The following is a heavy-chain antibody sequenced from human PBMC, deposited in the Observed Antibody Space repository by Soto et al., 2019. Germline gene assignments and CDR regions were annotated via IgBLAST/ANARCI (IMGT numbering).Heavy chain of an antibody. Sequence: GASVKVSCKASGGTFSSYAISWVRQAPGQGLEWMGGIIPIFGTANYAQKFQGRVTITADESTSTAYMELSSLRSADTAVYYCARHRRSSSWLDSWGQGTLVTVSS. J-gene: IGHJ5*01. V-gene: IGHV1-69*13. CDR1: GGTFSSYA. CDR3: ARHRRSSSWLDS. D-gene: IGHD6-13*01. CDR2: IIPIFGTA.